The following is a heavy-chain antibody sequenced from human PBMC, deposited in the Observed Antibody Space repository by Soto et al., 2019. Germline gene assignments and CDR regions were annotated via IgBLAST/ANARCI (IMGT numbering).Heavy chain of an antibody. Sequence: RLSCDGSGLTVSYYYLSWIRQSPVKGRAWLSYSSNSGTFSRYADSVKGRFSISRDNTKNLLYLQMNSLRAEDTAVYYCARLGDSYGRLHYCGQATLV. J-gene: IGHJ4*02. CDR2: SSNSGTFS. V-gene: IGHV3-11*06. CDR3: ARLGDSYGRLHY. CDR1: GLTVSYYY. D-gene: IGHD2-21*02.